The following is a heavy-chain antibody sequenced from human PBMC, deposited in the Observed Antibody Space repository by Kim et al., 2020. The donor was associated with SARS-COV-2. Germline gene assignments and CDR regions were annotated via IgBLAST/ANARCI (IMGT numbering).Heavy chain of an antibody. CDR3: ARGGYSSSLRGLGY. D-gene: IGHD6-13*01. V-gene: IGHV4-34*01. J-gene: IGHJ4*02. Sequence: NPSLKSRVTISVDTSKNQFSLKLSSVTAADTAVYNYARGGYSSSLRGLGYWGQGTLVTVSS.